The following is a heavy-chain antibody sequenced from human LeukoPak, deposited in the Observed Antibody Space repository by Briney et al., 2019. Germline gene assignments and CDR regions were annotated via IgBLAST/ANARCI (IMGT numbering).Heavy chain of an antibody. J-gene: IGHJ4*02. CDR3: VKGYCRSTSCPGDY. V-gene: IGHV3-64D*09. Sequence: GGSLRLSCAASGFTFSSYAMHWVRQAPGKGLECVSAISSNGGSTYYADSVKGRFTISRDNSKNTLYLQMSSLRAEDTAVYYCVKGYCRSTSCPGDYWGQGTLVTVSS. D-gene: IGHD2-2*01. CDR1: GFTFSSYA. CDR2: ISSNGGST.